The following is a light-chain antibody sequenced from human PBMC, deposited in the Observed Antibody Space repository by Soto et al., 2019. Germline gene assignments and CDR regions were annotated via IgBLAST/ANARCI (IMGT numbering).Light chain of an antibody. CDR3: QQSYSTPRT. V-gene: IGKV1-39*01. CDR1: ESISSY. Sequence: DIQMTQSPSSLSASVGDRVTITCRASESISSYLNWYPQKPGKAPKLLIYAASSLQSGVTSRFSGIGAGTDVTLTISSLQPEDFATYYCQQSYSTPRTFGQGTKVEIK. J-gene: IGKJ1*01. CDR2: AAS.